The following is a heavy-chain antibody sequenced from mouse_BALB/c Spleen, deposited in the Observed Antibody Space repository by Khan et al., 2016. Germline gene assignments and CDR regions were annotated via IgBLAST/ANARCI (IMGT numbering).Heavy chain of an antibody. CDR3: TRSVPYYAMDY. Sequence: QVQLQQSGAELAKPGASVKMSCKASGYTFTNYWMHWVKQRPGQGLEWIGYINPNTGYTEYNQKFKDKATLTADKSSSTAYMQLSSLTSEDSAVFDCTRSVPYYAMDYWGQGTSVTVSS. CDR1: GYTFTNYW. J-gene: IGHJ4*01. CDR2: INPNTGYT. V-gene: IGHV1-7*01.